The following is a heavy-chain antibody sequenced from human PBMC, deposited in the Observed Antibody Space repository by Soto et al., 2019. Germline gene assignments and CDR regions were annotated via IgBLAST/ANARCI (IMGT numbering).Heavy chain of an antibody. CDR2: ISGSGGST. J-gene: IGHJ4*02. V-gene: IGHV3-23*01. D-gene: IGHD3-22*01. CDR3: AKDGQRYYYDSSGYYYEGY. Sequence: EVQLLESGGGLVQPGGSLRLSCAASGFTFSSDAMSWVRQAPWKGLEWVSAISGSGGSTYYADSVKGRFTISRDNSKNTLYLQMNSLRAEDTAVYYCAKDGQRYYYDSSGYYYEGYWGQGTLVTVSS. CDR1: GFTFSSDA.